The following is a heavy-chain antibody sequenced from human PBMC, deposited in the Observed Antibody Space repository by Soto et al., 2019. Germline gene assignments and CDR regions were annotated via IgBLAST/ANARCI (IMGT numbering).Heavy chain of an antibody. D-gene: IGHD6-6*01. CDR3: ARDRSIAPTHTPDY. V-gene: IGHV3-72*01. J-gene: IGHJ4*02. Sequence: TGGSLRLSCAASGFTFSDHYMDWVRQAPGKGLEWVGRTRNKANSYTTEYAASVKGRFTISRDNSKNTLYLQMNSLRAEDTAVYYCARDRSIAPTHTPDYWGQGTLVTVSS. CDR2: TRNKANSYTT. CDR1: GFTFSDHY.